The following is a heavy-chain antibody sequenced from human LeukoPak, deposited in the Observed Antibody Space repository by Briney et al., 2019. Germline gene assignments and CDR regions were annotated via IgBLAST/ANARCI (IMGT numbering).Heavy chain of an antibody. CDR2: FDPEDGET. CDR1: GYTLTKLS. CDR3: ATYHPDTAMLAGMDV. J-gene: IGHJ6*04. D-gene: IGHD5-18*01. Sequence: SVNLSCTVSGYTLTKLSMHWVRQAPGKGLEWMGGFDPEDGETIYAQKFEGRVTMTEDTSTDTAYMELSSLRSEDTAVYYCATYHPDTAMLAGMDVWGKGTTVTVSS. V-gene: IGHV1-24*01.